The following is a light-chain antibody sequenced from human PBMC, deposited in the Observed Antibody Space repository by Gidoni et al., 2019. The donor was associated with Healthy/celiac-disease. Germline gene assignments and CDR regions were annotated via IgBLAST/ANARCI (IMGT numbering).Light chain of an antibody. V-gene: IGLV1-40*01. J-gene: IGLJ1*01. CDR2: GNS. Sequence: QSVLTQPPSVSGAPGQGVTISCTGCSSNIGAGYDVHWYQQLPGTAPKLLIYGNSNRPSGVPDRFSGSKSGTSASLAITGLQAEDEADYYCQSYDSSPSYVFGTGTKVTVL. CDR1: SSNIGAGYD. CDR3: QSYDSSPSYV.